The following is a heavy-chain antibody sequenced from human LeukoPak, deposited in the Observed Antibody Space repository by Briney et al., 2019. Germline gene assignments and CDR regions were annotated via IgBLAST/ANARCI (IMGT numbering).Heavy chain of an antibody. CDR2: IWYDGSNK. J-gene: IGHJ6*02. CDR1: GFTFSSYG. V-gene: IGHV3-33*01. CDR3: ARAIAVAGISYYYYGMDV. Sequence: PGGSLRLSCAASGFTFSSYGMHWVRQAPGKGLEWVAVIWYDGSNKYYADSVKGRFTISRDNSKNTLYLQMNSLRAEDTAVYYCARAIAVAGISYYYYGMDVWGQGTTVTVSS. D-gene: IGHD6-19*01.